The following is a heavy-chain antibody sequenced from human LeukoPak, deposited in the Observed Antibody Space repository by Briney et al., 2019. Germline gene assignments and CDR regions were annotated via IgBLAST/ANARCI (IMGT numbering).Heavy chain of an antibody. V-gene: IGHV4-59*01. Sequence: PSETLSLTCTVSGGSISSYYWSWIRQPPGKGLEWIGYIYYSGSTNYNPSLKSRVTISVDMSKNQFSLKLSSVTAADTAVYYCARVRGYDILTGYAFDIWGQGTMVTVSS. CDR2: IYYSGST. D-gene: IGHD3-9*01. J-gene: IGHJ3*02. CDR1: GGSISSYY. CDR3: ARVRGYDILTGYAFDI.